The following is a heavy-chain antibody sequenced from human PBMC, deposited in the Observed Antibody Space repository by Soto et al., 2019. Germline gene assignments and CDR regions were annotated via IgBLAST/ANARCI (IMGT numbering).Heavy chain of an antibody. CDR1: GFSFGTYG. D-gene: IGHD2-2*01. CDR3: ARGANSPLWEPPAMFRFDY. V-gene: IGHV3-33*01. CDR2: IRYDGSNE. J-gene: IGHJ4*02. Sequence: QVQLVESGGGVVQPGRSLILSCTASGFSFGTYGMHWVRQAPGKGLEWVAVIRYDGSNEYYADSVKGRLTMSRDNSKNTLYLQMNSLRAEDTALYYCARGANSPLWEPPAMFRFDYWGQGSLGTVSS.